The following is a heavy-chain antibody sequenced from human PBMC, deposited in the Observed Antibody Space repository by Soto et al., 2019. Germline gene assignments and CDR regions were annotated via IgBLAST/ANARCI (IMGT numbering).Heavy chain of an antibody. Sequence: GSLRLSCAASGFTFSSYGMHWVRQAPGKGLEWVTIISYDGSNKYYVDSVKGRFTISRDNSKNTLYLQMNSLRAEDTAVYYCAKDQGWNFVFDIWGQGTMVTVSS. CDR2: ISYDGSNK. V-gene: IGHV3-30*18. J-gene: IGHJ3*02. D-gene: IGHD1-7*01. CDR3: AKDQGWNFVFDI. CDR1: GFTFSSYG.